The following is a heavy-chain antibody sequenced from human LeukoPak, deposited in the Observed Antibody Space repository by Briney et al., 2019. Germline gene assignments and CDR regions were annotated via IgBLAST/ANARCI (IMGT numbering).Heavy chain of an antibody. CDR2: ISSSSSTI. CDR1: GFTFSSYS. CDR3: ARDPAGDYDFWSGYFLSY. V-gene: IGHV3-48*01. D-gene: IGHD3-3*01. Sequence: GGSLRLSCAASGFTFSSYSMNWVRQAPGKGLEWVSYISSSSSTIYYADSVKGRFTISRDNAKNSLYLQMNSLRAEDTAVYYCARDPAGDYDFWSGYFLSYWGQGTLVTVSS. J-gene: IGHJ4*02.